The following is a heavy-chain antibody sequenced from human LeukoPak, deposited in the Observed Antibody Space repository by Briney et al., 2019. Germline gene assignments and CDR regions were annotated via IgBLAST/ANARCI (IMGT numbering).Heavy chain of an antibody. CDR1: GFTVSSNY. J-gene: IGHJ4*02. CDR2: TSYDGSNK. D-gene: IGHD3-22*01. Sequence: GGSLRLSCAASGFTVSSNYMSWVRQAPGKGLEWVAVTSYDGSNKYYADSVKGRFTISRDNSKNTLYLQMNSLRVEDTAVYYCARGRSGYYSIAYWGQGTLVTVSS. CDR3: ARGRSGYYSIAY. V-gene: IGHV3-30-3*01.